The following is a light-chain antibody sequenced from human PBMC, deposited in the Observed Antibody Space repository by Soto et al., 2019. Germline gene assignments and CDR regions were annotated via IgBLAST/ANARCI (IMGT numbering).Light chain of an antibody. V-gene: IGKV1-9*01. J-gene: IGKJ3*01. Sequence: DIQLTQSPSFLSASEGDRVTITCRASQGTHIHLAWYQQKPGKAPKLLIDSASTLQSGVPSRFSGSGSGTEFTLTINSLQPEDFATYYCQQLNIYPLTFGPGTKVDIK. CDR1: QGTHIH. CDR2: SAS. CDR3: QQLNIYPLT.